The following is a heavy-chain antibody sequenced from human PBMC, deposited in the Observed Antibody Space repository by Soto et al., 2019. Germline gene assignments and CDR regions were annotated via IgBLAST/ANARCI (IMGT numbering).Heavy chain of an antibody. D-gene: IGHD3-22*01. J-gene: IGHJ4*02. Sequence: PRKPLKISCQGSGYTFTNHWMTWVRKMPGKGREWRGRIKPGDSHTNYSPSFEGHVTMSVDKSISTAYLQWSSLKASDTAMYYCARHASYYVSSGYFGTYWGQGTLVTVSS. V-gene: IGHV5-10-1*01. CDR3: ARHASYYVSSGYFGTY. CDR1: GYTFTNHW. CDR2: IKPGDSHT.